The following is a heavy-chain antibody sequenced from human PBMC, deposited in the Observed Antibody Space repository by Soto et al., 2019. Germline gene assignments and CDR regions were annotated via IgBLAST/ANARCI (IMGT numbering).Heavy chain of an antibody. D-gene: IGHD1-1*01. CDR2: INPSGGST. J-gene: IGHJ4*02. CDR1: GYTFTSYD. Sequence: ASVKVSCKASGYTFTSYDMHWVRQAPGQGLEWMGIINPSGGSTSYAQKFQGRVTMTRDTSTSTVYMELSSLRSEDTAVYYCASLTTKHDYGDYWGQGTLVTVSS. V-gene: IGHV1-46*03. CDR3: ASLTTKHDYGDY.